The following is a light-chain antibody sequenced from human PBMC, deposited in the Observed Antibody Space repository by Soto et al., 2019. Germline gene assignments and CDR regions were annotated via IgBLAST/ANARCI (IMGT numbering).Light chain of an antibody. CDR1: QGISNR. J-gene: IGKJ5*01. CDR3: QQYYFVPIT. CDR2: DAS. V-gene: IGKV1-33*01. Sequence: DIQMTQSPSSLSASVGDRVTITCQASQGISNRLNWYQQKPGKAPKLLISDASILETGVPSRFSGSGSGTDFTFSISSLQTEDLATYYCQQYYFVPITFGRGTRLEIK.